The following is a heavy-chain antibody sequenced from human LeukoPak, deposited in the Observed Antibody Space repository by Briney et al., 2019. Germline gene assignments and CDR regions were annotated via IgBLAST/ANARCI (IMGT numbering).Heavy chain of an antibody. D-gene: IGHD6-13*01. CDR3: ARSQGDVIAAADYYFDY. CDR1: GGSISSGGYY. J-gene: IGHJ4*02. V-gene: IGHV4-31*03. Sequence: SETLSLTCTVSGGSISSGGYYWSWIRQHPGKGLEWIGYIYYSGSTYYNPSLKSRVTISVDTSKNQFSLKLSSVTAADTAVYYCARSQGDVIAAADYYFDYWGQGTLVTVSS. CDR2: IYYSGST.